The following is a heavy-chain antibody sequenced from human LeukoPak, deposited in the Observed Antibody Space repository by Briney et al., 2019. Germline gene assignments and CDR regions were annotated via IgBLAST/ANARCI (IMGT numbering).Heavy chain of an antibody. D-gene: IGHD6-19*01. CDR3: VRDVTAGNYYFYSGMHV. CDR2: INPNSGGT. V-gene: IGHV1-2*02. Sequence: ASVKVSCKASGYTFTGYYMHWVRQAPGQGLEWMGWINPNSGGTNYAQKFQGRATMTRDTSISTAYMELSGLTSDDTAVYYCVRDVTAGNYYFYSGMHVWGQGTTVTVSS. J-gene: IGHJ6*02. CDR1: GYTFTGYY.